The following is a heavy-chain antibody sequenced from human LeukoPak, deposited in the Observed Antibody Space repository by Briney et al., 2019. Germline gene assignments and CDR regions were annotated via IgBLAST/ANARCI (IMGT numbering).Heavy chain of an antibody. Sequence: ASVKVSCKASGYTFTGYYMHWVRQAPGQGLEWMGWINPNSGGTNYAQKFQGRVTMTRDTSISTAYMELSRLRSDDTAVYYCARDPYYGSGSYLKADYWGQGTLVTVSS. J-gene: IGHJ4*02. CDR1: GYTFTGYY. D-gene: IGHD3-10*01. V-gene: IGHV1-2*02. CDR2: INPNSGGT. CDR3: ARDPYYGSGSYLKADY.